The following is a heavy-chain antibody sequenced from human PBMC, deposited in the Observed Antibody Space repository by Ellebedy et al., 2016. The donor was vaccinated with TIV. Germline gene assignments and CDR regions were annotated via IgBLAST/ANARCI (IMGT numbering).Heavy chain of an antibody. D-gene: IGHD2-15*01. Sequence: ASVKVSXXASGYTFTSYAMHWVRQAPGQRLEWMGWINAGNGNTKYSQKFQGRVTITRDTSASTAYMELSSLRSEDTAVYYCARGWPFNSDFDYWGQGTLVTVSS. CDR3: ARGWPFNSDFDY. V-gene: IGHV1-3*01. J-gene: IGHJ4*02. CDR1: GYTFTSYA. CDR2: INAGNGNT.